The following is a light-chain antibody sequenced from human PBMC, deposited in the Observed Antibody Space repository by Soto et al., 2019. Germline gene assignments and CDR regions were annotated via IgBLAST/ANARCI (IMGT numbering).Light chain of an antibody. CDR3: QQYYSSPLT. CDR1: QSLLYSSNDKNY. V-gene: IGKV4-1*01. CDR2: WAS. J-gene: IGKJ4*01. Sequence: DIVMTQSPDSLAVSLGERATINCKSSQSLLYSSNDKNYLAWYQQKPGQPPNLLIYWASTRESGFPDRFSGSGSGTDFTLTISSLQAEDVAVYYCQQYYSSPLTFGGGTKVEIK.